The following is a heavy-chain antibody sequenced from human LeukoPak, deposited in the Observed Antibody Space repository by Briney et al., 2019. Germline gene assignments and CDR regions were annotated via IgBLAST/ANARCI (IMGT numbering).Heavy chain of an antibody. V-gene: IGHV3-33*01. D-gene: IGHD1-1*01. CDR1: GFTFSNYG. CDR3: AGDQGGTISVFDY. Sequence: GGSLRLSCAASGFTFSNYGMHWVRQAPGKGLEWVAVIWYDGSNKYYAESVKGRFTISRDNSKNTVYLQMNSLRAEDTAVYYCAGDQGGTISVFDYWGQGTLVTVSS. CDR2: IWYDGSNK. J-gene: IGHJ4*02.